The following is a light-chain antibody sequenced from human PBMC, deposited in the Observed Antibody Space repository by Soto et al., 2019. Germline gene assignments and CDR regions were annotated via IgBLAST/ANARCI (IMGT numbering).Light chain of an antibody. CDR3: NSYAGSNKFYV. CDR2: EVT. Sequence: QSALTQPPSASGSPGQSVTISCTGTSSDVGGYNYVSWYQQHPGKAPKLMIYEVTKRPSGVPDRFSGAKSGNTASLTVSGLQAEDDADYYCNSYAGSNKFYVFGTGTKLTVL. V-gene: IGLV2-8*01. CDR1: SSDVGGYNY. J-gene: IGLJ1*01.